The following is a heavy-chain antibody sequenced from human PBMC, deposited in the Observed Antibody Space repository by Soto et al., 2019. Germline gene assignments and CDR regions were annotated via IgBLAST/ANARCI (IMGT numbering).Heavy chain of an antibody. D-gene: IGHD3-22*01. Sequence: ASVKVSCKASGYTLTSYGISWVRQAPGQGLEWMGCISTYNGNADYAHKFQGRVTMTTDTSTSTAYMELRSLRSDDTAMYYCARDYDGVIVVLDYWGQGTLVTLSS. CDR1: GYTLTSYG. V-gene: IGHV1-18*01. CDR2: ISTYNGNA. CDR3: ARDYDGVIVVLDY. J-gene: IGHJ4*02.